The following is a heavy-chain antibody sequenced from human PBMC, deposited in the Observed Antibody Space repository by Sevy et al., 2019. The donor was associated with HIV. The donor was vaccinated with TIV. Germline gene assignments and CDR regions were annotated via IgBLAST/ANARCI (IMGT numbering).Heavy chain of an antibody. CDR3: ASRYSSGWYLV. CDR1: GFTVSSNY. V-gene: IGHV3-53*01. Sequence: GGSLRLSCAASGFTVSSNYMSWVRQAPGKGLEWVSVIYSGGSTYYAASVKGRFTISRDNSKNTLYLQMNSLRAEDTAVYYCASRYSSGWYLVWGQGTLVTVSS. CDR2: IYSGGST. J-gene: IGHJ4*02. D-gene: IGHD6-19*01.